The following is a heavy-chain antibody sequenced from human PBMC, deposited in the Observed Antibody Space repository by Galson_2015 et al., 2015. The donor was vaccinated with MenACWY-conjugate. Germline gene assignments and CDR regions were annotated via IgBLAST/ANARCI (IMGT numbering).Heavy chain of an antibody. CDR2: INTDGSER. J-gene: IGHJ4*02. Sequence: SLRLSCAVSGFTFRNYWMHWVRQDAGKGLESVSRINTDGSERHYADFAKGRFTISRDNDRDTLYLQMNSLEVEGTAVYFCVRGTVDYPGSDYWGQGTRVTVSS. D-gene: IGHD3/OR15-3a*01. CDR3: VRGTVDYPGSDY. V-gene: IGHV3-74*01. CDR1: GFTFRNYW.